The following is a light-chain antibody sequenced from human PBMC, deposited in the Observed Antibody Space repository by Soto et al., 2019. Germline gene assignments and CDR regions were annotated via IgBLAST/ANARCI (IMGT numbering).Light chain of an antibody. CDR1: SSDVGGYNY. Sequence: QSVLTQPASVSGSPGQSITIYCTGTSSDVGGYNYVSWYQQHPGKAPKLMIYDVSNRPSGVSNRFSGSKSGNTASLTISGLQAEDEADYYCSSYTSSSKGVFGGGTKVTVL. V-gene: IGLV2-14*01. CDR3: SSYTSSSKGV. J-gene: IGLJ2*01. CDR2: DVS.